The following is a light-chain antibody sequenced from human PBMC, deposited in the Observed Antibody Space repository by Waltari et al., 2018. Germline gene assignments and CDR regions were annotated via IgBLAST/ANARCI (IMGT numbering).Light chain of an antibody. CDR1: SSDVGFYNY. V-gene: IGLV2-11*01. CDR3: SSYTHSSVI. Sequence: QSALTQPRSVSGSPGQSVTIPCTGSSSDVGFYNYVSWYQQHPGKAPKFIIYDGSERPSGVPDRFSGSKSGNTASLTISGLHAEDEADYFCSSYTHSSVIFGGGAKLTVL. CDR2: DGS. J-gene: IGLJ2*01.